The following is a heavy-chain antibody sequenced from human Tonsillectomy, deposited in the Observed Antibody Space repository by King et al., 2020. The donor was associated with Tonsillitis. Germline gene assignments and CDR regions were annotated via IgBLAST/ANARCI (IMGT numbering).Heavy chain of an antibody. V-gene: IGHV5-51*01. CDR1: GYNFASTW. CDR3: ARQGASVTRFYYYDHMDV. J-gene: IGHJ6*03. CDR2: IYPGDSDT. Sequence: QLVQSGAEVKKPGESLKISCQGSGYNFASTWIGWVRQMPGQGLEWMGIIYPGDSDTRYSPSFQGQVTILADTSISTAYLHWSSLKASDTAIYYCARQGASVTRFYYYDHMDVWGNGTTVTVSS. D-gene: IGHD2-21*02.